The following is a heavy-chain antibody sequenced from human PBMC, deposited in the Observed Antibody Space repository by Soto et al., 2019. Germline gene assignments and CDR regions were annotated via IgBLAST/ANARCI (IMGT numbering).Heavy chain of an antibody. J-gene: IGHJ4*02. CDR1: GFTFSSYA. CDR2: ISGSGGST. V-gene: IGHV3-23*01. Sequence: GSLRLSGAASGFTFSSYAMSCVRQAPGKGLEWVSAISGSGGSTYYADSVKGRFTISRDNSKNTLYLQMNSLRAEDTAVYYCAKVGGVVVAARTYFDYWGQGTLVTVSS. D-gene: IGHD2-15*01. CDR3: AKVGGVVVAARTYFDY.